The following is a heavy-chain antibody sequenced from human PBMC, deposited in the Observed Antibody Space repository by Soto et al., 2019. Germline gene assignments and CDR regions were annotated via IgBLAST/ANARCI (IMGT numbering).Heavy chain of an antibody. J-gene: IGHJ3*02. CDR1: GFTFSKSA. CDR3: AAELYSGGSCCSFDI. D-gene: IGHD2-15*01. V-gene: IGHV1-58*01. Sequence: ASVKVSCKTSGFTFSKSAVQWVRQARGQRLEWMGWIVVGSGNTQYAQKFRERVTITRAMSTSTAHMEVSSLASEDTAVYYCAAELYSGGSCCSFDIWGQGTMVTV. CDR2: IVVGSGNT.